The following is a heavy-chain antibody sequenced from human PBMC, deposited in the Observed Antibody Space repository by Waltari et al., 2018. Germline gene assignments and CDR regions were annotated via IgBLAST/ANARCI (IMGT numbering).Heavy chain of an antibody. CDR1: GFTFSNYG. CDR3: AKWYGGDYYFDY. V-gene: IGHV3-30*02. CDR2: IRFDGRNK. J-gene: IGHJ4*02. D-gene: IGHD1-26*01. Sequence: QVQLVESGGGVVQPGGSLRLSCAASGFTFSNYGMHWVRSVPGKGLKWVAFIRFDGRNKSYAEYVKGRFTISRDNSKNTLYLQMDSLRAEDTALYYCAKWYGGDYYFDYWGQGTLVTVSS.